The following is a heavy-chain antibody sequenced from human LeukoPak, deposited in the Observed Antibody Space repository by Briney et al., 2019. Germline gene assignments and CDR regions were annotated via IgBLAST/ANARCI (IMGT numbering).Heavy chain of an antibody. J-gene: IGHJ5*02. CDR2: IHHSGST. CDR3: ARDNSVEDTAWWFDP. D-gene: IGHD4-23*01. Sequence: SETLSLTCTVSGYFISSGYYWGWIRQPPGKGLQWIGSIHHSGSTYYNPSLKSRVTISVDTSKNQFSLKLSSVTAADTAVYYCARDNSVEDTAWWFDPWGQGTLVTVSS. V-gene: IGHV4-38-2*02. CDR1: GYFISSGYY.